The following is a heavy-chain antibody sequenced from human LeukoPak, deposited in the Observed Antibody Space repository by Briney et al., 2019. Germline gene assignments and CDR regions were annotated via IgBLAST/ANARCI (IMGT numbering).Heavy chain of an antibody. CDR3: AKARLSGYKTEYFDY. CDR1: GFTFSSYS. V-gene: IGHV3-30*18. J-gene: IGHJ4*02. Sequence: GGSLRLSCAASGFTFSSYSMNWVRQAPGKGLEWVAVISYDGSNKYYADSVKGRFTISRDNSKNTLYLQMNSLRAEDTAVYYCAKARLSGYKTEYFDYWGQGTLVTVSS. CDR2: ISYDGSNK. D-gene: IGHD3-22*01.